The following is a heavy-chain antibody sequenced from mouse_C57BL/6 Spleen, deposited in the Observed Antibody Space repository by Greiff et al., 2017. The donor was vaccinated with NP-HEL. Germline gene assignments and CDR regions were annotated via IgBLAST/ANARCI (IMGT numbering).Heavy chain of an antibody. V-gene: IGHV1-80*01. CDR1: GYAFSSYW. D-gene: IGHD1-1*01. J-gene: IGHJ1*03. Sequence: VQLQQSGAELVKPGASVKISCKASGYAFSSYWMNWVKQRPGKGLEWIGQIYPGDGDTNYNGKFKGKATLTADKSSSTAYMQLSSLTSEESAVYFCARSDYYGSRGGYFDVWGTGTTVTVSS. CDR3: ARSDYYGSRGGYFDV. CDR2: IYPGDGDT.